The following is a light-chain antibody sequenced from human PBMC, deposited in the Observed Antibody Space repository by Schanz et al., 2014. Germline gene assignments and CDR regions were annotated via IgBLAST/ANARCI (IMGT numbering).Light chain of an antibody. V-gene: IGKV1-27*01. Sequence: DIQMTQSPSSLSASVGDRVTITCRASQTISNFLNWYQHAPGKAPKLLIYAASSLQSGVSPRFSGSGSGTDFTLTISSLQPEDVATYYCQKYNDAPKSFGQGTKVQIK. J-gene: IGKJ1*01. CDR3: QKYNDAPKS. CDR2: AAS. CDR1: QTISNF.